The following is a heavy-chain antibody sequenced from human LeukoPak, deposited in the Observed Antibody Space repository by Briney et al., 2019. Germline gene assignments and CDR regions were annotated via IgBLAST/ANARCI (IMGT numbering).Heavy chain of an antibody. D-gene: IGHD3-10*01. CDR3: AREGPYDGDLPDY. Sequence: EASVKVSCKASGYTFTGYYMHWVRQAPGQGLEWMGWINPNSGGTNYAQKFQGRVTMTRDTSISTAYMELSRLRSDDTAVYYCAREGPYDGDLPDYWGQGTLVTVSS. CDR1: GYTFTGYY. CDR2: INPNSGGT. J-gene: IGHJ4*02. V-gene: IGHV1-2*02.